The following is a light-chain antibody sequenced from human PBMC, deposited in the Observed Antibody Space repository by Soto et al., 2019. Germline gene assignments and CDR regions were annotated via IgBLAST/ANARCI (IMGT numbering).Light chain of an antibody. Sequence: QSALTQPASVSGSPGQSITISCTGTSRDVVGYNYVSWYQQHPGKAPKLMIYDVTNRPSGVSNRFSGSKSGNTASLTISGLQAEDEADYYCSSYTSSSTPLVFGGGTKLTVL. CDR3: SSYTSSSTPLV. CDR2: DVT. CDR1: SRDVVGYNY. V-gene: IGLV2-14*01. J-gene: IGLJ3*02.